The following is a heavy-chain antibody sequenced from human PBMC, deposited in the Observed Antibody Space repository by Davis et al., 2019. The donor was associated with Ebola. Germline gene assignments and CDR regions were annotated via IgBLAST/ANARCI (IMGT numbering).Heavy chain of an antibody. Sequence: SETLSLTCSVSGDSINNYYWSWIRQPPGKGLEWIGYIYYRGSIRYNPSVESRVTISIDTSKNRFFLKLTSVTAADTAVYYCARHYGIAAYGVGVWGQGTTVTVSS. V-gene: IGHV4-59*08. CDR3: ARHYGIAAYGVGV. D-gene: IGHD6-13*01. J-gene: IGHJ6*02. CDR1: GDSINNYY. CDR2: IYYRGSI.